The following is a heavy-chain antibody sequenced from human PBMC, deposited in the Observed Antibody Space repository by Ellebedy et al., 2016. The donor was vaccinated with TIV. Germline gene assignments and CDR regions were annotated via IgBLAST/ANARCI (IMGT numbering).Heavy chain of an antibody. V-gene: IGHV3-11*04. CDR2: ISSSGSTL. D-gene: IGHD4-17*01. Sequence: GGSLRLSCAASGFTFSDYYMSWIRQAPGKGLEWVSYISSSGSTLYYVDSVKGRFTISRDNAKNSLYLQMNSLRAEDTAVYYCARVFSPGGLTTVTAPMDYWGQGTLVTVSS. J-gene: IGHJ4*02. CDR1: GFTFSDYY. CDR3: ARVFSPGGLTTVTAPMDY.